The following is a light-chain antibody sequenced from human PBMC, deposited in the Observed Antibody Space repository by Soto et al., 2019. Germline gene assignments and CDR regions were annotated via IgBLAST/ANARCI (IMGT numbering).Light chain of an antibody. CDR2: GAS. J-gene: IGKJ4*01. Sequence: EIVLTQSPGTLSLSPGERATLSCRASLSVSSSYLAWYQQKPGQAPRLLIYGASCRATGIPDRFSGSGSGTDFTLTISRLAPEDFAVYYCQQYGSSRGLTFGGGTKVEI. CDR3: QQYGSSRGLT. CDR1: LSVSSSY. V-gene: IGKV3-20*01.